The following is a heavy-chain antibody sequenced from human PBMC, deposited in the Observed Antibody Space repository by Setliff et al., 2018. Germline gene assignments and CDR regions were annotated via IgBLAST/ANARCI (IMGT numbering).Heavy chain of an antibody. D-gene: IGHD3-10*01. J-gene: IGHJ6*03. CDR3: GRASRFGTIVYRGDYYMDV. Sequence: ASVKVSCKASGYTFRSYGINWVRQAPGQGLEWMGWINTNTGNPSYAQGFTGRFVFSLDTSVSTAYLQINSLEAEDSAVYYCGRASRFGTIVYRGDYYMDVWGKGTTVTVSS. CDR1: GYTFRSYG. CDR2: INTNTGNP. V-gene: IGHV7-4-1*02.